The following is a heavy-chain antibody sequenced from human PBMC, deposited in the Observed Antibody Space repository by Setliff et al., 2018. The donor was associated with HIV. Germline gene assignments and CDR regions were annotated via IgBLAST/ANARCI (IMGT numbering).Heavy chain of an antibody. V-gene: IGHV3-49*04. CDR1: GFTFGDYA. J-gene: IGHJ6*02. CDR3: ISMGDFWGGYSPSPLYYYYGMDV. D-gene: IGHD3-3*01. CDR2: IRSKAYGGTT. Sequence: PGGSLRLSCTASGFTFGDYAMSWVRQAPGKGLEWVGFIRSKAYGGTTEYAASVKGRFIISRDDSKSIAYLQMNSLKTEDTAVYYCISMGDFWGGYSPSPLYYYYGMDVWGQGTTVTVSS.